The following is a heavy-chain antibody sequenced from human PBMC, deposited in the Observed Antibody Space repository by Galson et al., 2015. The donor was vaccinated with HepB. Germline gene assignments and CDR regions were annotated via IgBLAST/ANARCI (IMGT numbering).Heavy chain of an antibody. CDR2: INADGSST. J-gene: IGHJ4*02. D-gene: IGHD4-17*01. CDR1: GFTFSPYW. V-gene: IGHV3-74*01. CDR3: VRDGDIGDYALDH. Sequence: SLRLSCAASGFTFSPYWMHWVRQVPGKGLVWVSRINADGSSTTYADSVKGRFTISRDNAKNTLYLEMNSLRAEDTGVYYCVRDGDIGDYALDHWGPGILVTVSS.